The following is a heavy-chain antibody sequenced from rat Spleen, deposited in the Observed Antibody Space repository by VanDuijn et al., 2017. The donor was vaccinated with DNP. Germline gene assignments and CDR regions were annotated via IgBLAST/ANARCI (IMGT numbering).Heavy chain of an antibody. CDR1: GFTVNNFW. V-gene: IGHV5-31*01. D-gene: IGHD1-11*01. Sequence: EVQLVESGGDLVQPGRSLKLSCVVSGFTVNNFWMAWIRQVPGKGLEWVAAIISSGGSTYYPNSVKGRFTISSDNAKNTLYLQMNSLRSEDMATYYCATRGNYGGFDYWGQGVMVTVSS. J-gene: IGHJ2*01. CDR2: IISSGGST. CDR3: ATRGNYGGFDY.